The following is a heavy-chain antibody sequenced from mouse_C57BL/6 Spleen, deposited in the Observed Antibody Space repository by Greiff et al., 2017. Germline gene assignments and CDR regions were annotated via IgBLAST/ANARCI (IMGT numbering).Heavy chain of an antibody. D-gene: IGHD1-1*01. CDR3: ARSGSYDGSSYWYFDV. J-gene: IGHJ1*03. CDR2: IDPSDSYT. CDR1: GYTFTSYW. V-gene: IGHV1-69*01. Sequence: QVKLQQPGAELVMPGASVKLSCKASGYTFTSYWMHWVKQRPGQGLAWIGEIDPSDSYTNYNQKFKGKSTLTVDKSSSTAYMQRSSLTSDDSAVYYCARSGSYDGSSYWYFDVWGTGTTVTVSS.